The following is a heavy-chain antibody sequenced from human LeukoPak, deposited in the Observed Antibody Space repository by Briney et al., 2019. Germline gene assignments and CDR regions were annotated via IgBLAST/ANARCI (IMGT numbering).Heavy chain of an antibody. V-gene: IGHV3-53*01. CDR3: ARGVGSDWYYDF. CDR1: GFIVSRNC. CDR2: IYSGGST. Sequence: PGGSLRLSCAASGFIVSRNCMSWVRQAPGKGLEWVSHIYSGGSTYYTDSVKGRFTISRDNSKNTVHLQMNSLRAEDTAVYYCARGVGSDWYYDFWGQGTLVTVSS. J-gene: IGHJ4*02. D-gene: IGHD6-19*01.